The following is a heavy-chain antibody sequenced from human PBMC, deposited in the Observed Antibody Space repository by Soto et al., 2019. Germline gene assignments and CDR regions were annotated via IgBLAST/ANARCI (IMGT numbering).Heavy chain of an antibody. Sequence: EVQLVESGEGLVQPGGSLRLSCAASGFTFSSYAMHWVRQAPGKGLEYVSAISSSGDRTYYADSVKGRFTISRDNSKNTLYLQMGSLRAEDMAVYYCARGGDVVVPAAIMYFDYWGQGTLATVSS. CDR3: ARGGDVVVPAAIMYFDY. V-gene: IGHV3-64*02. CDR2: ISSSGDRT. J-gene: IGHJ4*02. CDR1: GFTFSSYA. D-gene: IGHD2-2*01.